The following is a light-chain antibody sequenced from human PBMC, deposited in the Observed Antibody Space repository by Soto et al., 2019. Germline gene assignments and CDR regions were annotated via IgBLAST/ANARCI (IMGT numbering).Light chain of an antibody. Sequence: EIVLTQSPGTLSLSPGERATLSCRASQSVSSSFLGWYQQKPGQAPRLLIYGASSRATGIPDRFSGSGSGTDFTLTISGLEPEDFAMYYCQQYDSSPWTFGQGTKVEIK. CDR1: QSVSSSF. V-gene: IGKV3-20*01. CDR2: GAS. CDR3: QQYDSSPWT. J-gene: IGKJ1*01.